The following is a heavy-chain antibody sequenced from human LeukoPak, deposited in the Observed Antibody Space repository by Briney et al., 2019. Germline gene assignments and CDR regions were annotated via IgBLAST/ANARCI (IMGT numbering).Heavy chain of an antibody. Sequence: PGGSLRLSCAASGFTFSSFAMSWVRQAPGKGLEWVAVIWYDGSNKYYADSVKGRFTISRDNSKNTLYLQMNSLRAEDTAVYYCAKDLTVVVHDYWGQGTLVTVSS. J-gene: IGHJ4*02. CDR3: AKDLTVVVHDY. V-gene: IGHV3-30*02. D-gene: IGHD2-15*01. CDR1: GFTFSSFA. CDR2: IWYDGSNK.